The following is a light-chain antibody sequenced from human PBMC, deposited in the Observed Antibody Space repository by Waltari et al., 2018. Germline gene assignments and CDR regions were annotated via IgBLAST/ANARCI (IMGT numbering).Light chain of an antibody. V-gene: IGKV3-11*01. CDR1: QSVSSY. Sequence: EIVLTQSPATLSLSPGERATLSCRASQSVSSYLAWYQQKPGQAPRLLIYDASNRATGTPARFSGSGSETDFTLTISSLEPEDFAVYYCQQRSNWPRTFGQGTKVEIK. CDR2: DAS. CDR3: QQRSNWPRT. J-gene: IGKJ1*01.